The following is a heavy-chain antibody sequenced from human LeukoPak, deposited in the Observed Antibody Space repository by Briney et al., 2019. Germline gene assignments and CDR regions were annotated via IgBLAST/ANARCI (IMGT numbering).Heavy chain of an antibody. D-gene: IGHD3-10*01. CDR3: AKDYYGSGSYGWFDP. CDR1: GFTFSSHA. V-gene: IGHV3-30*18. J-gene: IGHJ5*02. CDR2: ISYDGSDK. Sequence: GGSLRLSCAASGFTFSSHAMHWVRQAPGKGLEWVAFISYDGSDKYHTDSVKGRFTTSRDNSKNTLYLQMNSLRAEDTAVYYCAKDYYGSGSYGWFDPWGQGTLVTVSS.